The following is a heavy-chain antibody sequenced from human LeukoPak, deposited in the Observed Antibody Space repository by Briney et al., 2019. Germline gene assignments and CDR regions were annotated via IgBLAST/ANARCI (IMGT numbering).Heavy chain of an antibody. J-gene: IGHJ4*02. Sequence: SETLFLTCTVSGGSISSYYWSWIRQPPGKGLEWIGYIYYSGSTNYNPSLKSRVTISVDTSKNQFSLKLSSVTAADTAVYYCASGLWDYYFDYWGQGTLVTVSS. CDR3: ASGLWDYYFDY. CDR1: GGSISSYY. D-gene: IGHD2/OR15-2a*01. V-gene: IGHV4-59*08. CDR2: IYYSGST.